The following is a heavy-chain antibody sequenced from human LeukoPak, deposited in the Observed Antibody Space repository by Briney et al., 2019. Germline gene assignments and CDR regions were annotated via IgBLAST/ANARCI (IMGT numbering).Heavy chain of an antibody. CDR2: ISGSGGST. Sequence: GGSLRLSCAASGFTFSSYWMNWVRQAPGKGLEWVSAISGSGGSTYYADSVKGRFTISRDNSKNTLYLQMNSLRAEDTAVYYCAKGPLPYGGNLGFDYWGQGTLVTVSS. V-gene: IGHV3-23*01. D-gene: IGHD4-23*01. CDR1: GFTFSSYW. J-gene: IGHJ4*02. CDR3: AKGPLPYGGNLGFDY.